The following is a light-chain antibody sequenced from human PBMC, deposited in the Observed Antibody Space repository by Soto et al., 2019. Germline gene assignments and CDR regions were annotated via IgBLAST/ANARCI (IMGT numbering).Light chain of an antibody. CDR1: QNITIY. CDR2: GAS. V-gene: IGKV1-39*01. CDR3: LQSYRTPLT. J-gene: IGKJ4*01. Sequence: DIQMTQSPSSLSASVGDRVTITCRASQNITIYLSWYQQKPGKAPNLLIFGASTLQSGVPSRFSGSGSGTDFTLTISSLQPEDFATYYCLQSYRTPLTFGGGTKVDIK.